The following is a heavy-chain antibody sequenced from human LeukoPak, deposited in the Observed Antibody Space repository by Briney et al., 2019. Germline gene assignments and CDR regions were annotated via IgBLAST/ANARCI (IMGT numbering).Heavy chain of an antibody. V-gene: IGHV3-30*18. J-gene: IGHJ4*02. CDR3: AKDSSRWAFDS. CDR1: GVTLSSYG. CDR2: TSYDGSNE. Sequence: GGSLRLSCTASGVTLSSYGMHWVRQAPGKGLEWVAVTSYDGSNEYYADSMKGRFTVSRDNSKNTLYLQMNGLRTEDTAAYYCAKDSSRWAFDSWGQGTLVTVSS. D-gene: IGHD6-13*01.